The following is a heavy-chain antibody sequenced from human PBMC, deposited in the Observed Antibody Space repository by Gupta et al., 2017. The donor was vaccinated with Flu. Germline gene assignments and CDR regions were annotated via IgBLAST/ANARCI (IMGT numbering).Heavy chain of an antibody. CDR3: ARLADPFNFYFDF. J-gene: IGHJ4*02. Sequence: EVRGVVPGGGLIHPGGSLRLSCEASGFSVSRTYMTWVRQAPGKGLEWVSVIYSSGSTYYADSVKGRFTISRDNSENSVHLQMGSLRGDDTAVYYCARLADPFNFYFDFWGQGSLVTVSS. V-gene: IGHV3-53*01. CDR2: IYSSGST. CDR1: GFSVSRTY.